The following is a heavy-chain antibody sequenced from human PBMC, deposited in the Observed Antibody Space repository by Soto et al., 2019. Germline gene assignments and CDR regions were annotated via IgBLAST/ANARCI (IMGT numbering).Heavy chain of an antibody. CDR2: IKQDGSEK. CDR1: GFTFSSYW. V-gene: IGHV3-7*05. J-gene: IGHJ6*02. Sequence: GGSLRLSCAASGFTFSSYWMSWVRQAPGKGLEWVANIKQDGSEKYYVDSVKGRFTISRDNAKNSLYLQMNSLRAEDTAVYYCARVGSWWELLLYYGMDVWGQGTTVTVSS. D-gene: IGHD1-26*01. CDR3: ARVGSWWELLLYYGMDV.